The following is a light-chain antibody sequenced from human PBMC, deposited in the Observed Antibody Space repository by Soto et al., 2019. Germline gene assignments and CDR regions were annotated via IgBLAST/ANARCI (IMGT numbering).Light chain of an antibody. V-gene: IGKV3-20*01. J-gene: IGKJ4*01. CDR3: QYYGSSVT. CDR2: GTS. CDR1: QSINNFH. Sequence: EVVVTQSPGTLSLSPGERATLSCKASQSINNFHLAWYQQKPGQAPRLLIHGTSRRVTGGIADRFSGSGSGTYFTLTISRLEPEDFAVYYCQYYGSSVTFGGGTTVEIK.